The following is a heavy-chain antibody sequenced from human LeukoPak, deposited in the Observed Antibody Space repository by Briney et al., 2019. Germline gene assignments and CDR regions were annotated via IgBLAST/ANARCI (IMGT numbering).Heavy chain of an antibody. J-gene: IGHJ4*02. V-gene: IGHV3-23*01. CDR2: ISGSGGST. CDR3: AKAGMVRGVIKYYFDY. D-gene: IGHD3-10*01. CDR1: GFTFSSYA. Sequence: GGSLRLSCAASGFTFSSYAMSWVRQAPGKGLEWVSAISGSGGSTYYADSVKGRFTISRDNYKNTLYLQMNSLGAEDAAVYYCAKAGMVRGVIKYYFDYWRQGTLVSVSS.